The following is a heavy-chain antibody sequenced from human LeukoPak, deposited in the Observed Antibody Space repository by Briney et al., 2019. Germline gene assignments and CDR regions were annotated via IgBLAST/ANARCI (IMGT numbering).Heavy chain of an antibody. Sequence: ASVKVSCKASGYTFTGYYMHWVRQAPGQGLEWMGWINPNSGGTNYAQKFQGRVTMTRDTSISTAYMELSRLRSDDTAVYYCARDLPITMIVVEDYWGQGTLVTVSS. J-gene: IGHJ4*02. CDR2: INPNSGGT. D-gene: IGHD3-22*01. CDR3: ARDLPITMIVVEDY. V-gene: IGHV1-2*02. CDR1: GYTFTGYY.